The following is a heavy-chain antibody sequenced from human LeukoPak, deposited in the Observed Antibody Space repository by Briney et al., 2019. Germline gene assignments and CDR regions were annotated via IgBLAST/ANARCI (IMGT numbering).Heavy chain of an antibody. CDR2: ISGSGGST. CDR3: ALGDYGKPFDY. CDR1: GFTFSSYA. V-gene: IGHV3-23*01. D-gene: IGHD4-17*01. Sequence: GGSLRLSCAASGFTFSSYAMSWVRRAPGKGLEWVSAISGSGGSTYYADPVKGRLTISRDNSKNTLYLQMNSLRAEDTAVYYCALGDYGKPFDYWGQGTLVTVSS. J-gene: IGHJ4*02.